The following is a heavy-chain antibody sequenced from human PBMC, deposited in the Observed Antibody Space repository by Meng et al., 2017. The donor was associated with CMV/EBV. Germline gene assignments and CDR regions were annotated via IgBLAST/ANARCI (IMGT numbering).Heavy chain of an antibody. CDR2: ISSSSSYI. CDR3: ARDRSHSNNYFDC. D-gene: IGHD5-18*01. J-gene: IGHJ4*02. V-gene: IGHV3-21*01. Sequence: EVQLVESGXXXXXPXXVXXLSCAASGFTFSSYSMNWVRQAPGKGLEWVSSISSSSSYIYYADSVKGRFTISRDNAKNSLYLQMNSLRAEDTAVYYCARDRSHSNNYFDCWGQGTLVTVSS. CDR1: GFTFSSYS.